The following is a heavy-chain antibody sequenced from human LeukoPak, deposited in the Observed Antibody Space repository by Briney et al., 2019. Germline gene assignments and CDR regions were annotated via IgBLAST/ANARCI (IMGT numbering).Heavy chain of an antibody. CDR3: ARNCYGDYVNWYYYGMDV. V-gene: IGHV3-48*04. J-gene: IGHJ6*02. D-gene: IGHD4-17*01. CDR1: GFTFSSYS. Sequence: GGSLRLSCAASGFTFSSYSMNWVRQAPGKGLEWVSYISSSSSTIYYADSVKGRFTISRDNAKNSLYLQMNSLRAEDTAVYYCARNCYGDYVNWYYYGMDVWGQGTTVTVSS. CDR2: ISSSSSTI.